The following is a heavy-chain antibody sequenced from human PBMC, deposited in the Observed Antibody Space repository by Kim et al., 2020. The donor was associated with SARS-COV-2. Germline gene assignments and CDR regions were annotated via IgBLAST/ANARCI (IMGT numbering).Heavy chain of an antibody. CDR1: GYTFTNYY. CDR2: ISPGGGST. Sequence: ASVKVSCKASGYTFTNYYIHWVRQAPGQGLEWMGMISPGGGSTTYAQKFQGRVTMTRDTSTSTVYMDLSSLRFEDTGVYYCARTRGMDVWGQGTTVTVSS. CDR3: ARTRGMDV. J-gene: IGHJ6*02. V-gene: IGHV1-46*03.